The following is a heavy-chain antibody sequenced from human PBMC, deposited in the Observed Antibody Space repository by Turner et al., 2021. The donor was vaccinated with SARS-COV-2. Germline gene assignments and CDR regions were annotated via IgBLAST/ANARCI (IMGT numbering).Heavy chain of an antibody. CDR1: GFTFSSYG. Sequence: RLSCAASGFTFSSYGMHWVRQAPSKGLEWVAVISYDGSNKYYADSVKGRFTISRDNSKNTLYLQMNSLRAEDTAVYYCAKAETYSSGWSGGRSYYYYYMDVWGKGTTVTVSS. D-gene: IGHD6-19*01. V-gene: IGHV3-30*18. CDR2: ISYDGSNK. CDR3: AKAETYSSGWSGGRSYYYYYMDV. J-gene: IGHJ6*03.